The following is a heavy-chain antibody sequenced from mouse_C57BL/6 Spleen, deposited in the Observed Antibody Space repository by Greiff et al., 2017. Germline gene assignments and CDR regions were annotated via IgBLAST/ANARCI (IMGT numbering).Heavy chain of an antibody. CDR2: IRLKSDNYAT. J-gene: IGHJ2*01. V-gene: IGHV6-3*01. D-gene: IGHD1-1*02. CDR1: GFTFSNYW. Sequence: EVMLVASGGGLVQPGGSMKLSCVASGFTFSNYWMNWVRQSPEKGLEWVAQIRLKSDNYATHYAESVKGRFTISRDDSKSSVYLQMNNLRAEDTGIYYCTGGWVDYWGQGTTLTVSS. CDR3: TGGWVDY.